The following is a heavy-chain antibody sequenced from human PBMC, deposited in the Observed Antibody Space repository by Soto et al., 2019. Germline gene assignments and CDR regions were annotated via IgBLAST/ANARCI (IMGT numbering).Heavy chain of an antibody. CDR1: GFSLSTSGVG. Sequence: QITLKESGPPLAKPTQTLTLTCTFSGFSLSTSGVGLGWIRQPPGKALEWLAIIYWDDDKRYSPSLKSRLTITKDTSKTQVVLTLTKLDPVDTATYYCAHRVHWKYGMDVWGQGTTVTVSS. CDR2: IYWDDDK. CDR3: AHRVHWKYGMDV. D-gene: IGHD1-1*01. J-gene: IGHJ6*02. V-gene: IGHV2-5*02.